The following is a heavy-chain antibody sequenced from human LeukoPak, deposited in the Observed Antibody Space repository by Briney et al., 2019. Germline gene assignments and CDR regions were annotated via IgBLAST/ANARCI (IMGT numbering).Heavy chain of an antibody. CDR2: INPNSGDT. Sequence: ASVKVSCKASGYTFTAYYMHWVRQAPGQGLEWMGWINPNSGDTNYAQKFQGRVTMTRDTSINTAYVELSGLTSDDTAVYYCARDAAQQATVVITNEPRGTPGAADYWGQGTLVTVSS. CDR1: GYTFTAYY. V-gene: IGHV1-2*02. J-gene: IGHJ4*02. CDR3: ARDAAQQATVVITNEPRGTPGAADY. D-gene: IGHD3-22*01.